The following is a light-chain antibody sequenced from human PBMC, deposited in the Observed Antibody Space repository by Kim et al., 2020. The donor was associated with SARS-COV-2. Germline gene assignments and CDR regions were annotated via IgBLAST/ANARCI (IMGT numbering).Light chain of an antibody. V-gene: IGLV1-40*01. CDR1: SSKIGADFD. J-gene: IGLJ2*01. CDR2: GNS. Sequence: GRRVTISCTVSSSKIGADFDVPWDQQLPGTAPTLLIYGNSTRPSGVPDRFSGSKSGTSASLAITGLQAEDEAGYYCQSYDSSLPVVFGGGTQLTVL. CDR3: QSYDSSLPVV.